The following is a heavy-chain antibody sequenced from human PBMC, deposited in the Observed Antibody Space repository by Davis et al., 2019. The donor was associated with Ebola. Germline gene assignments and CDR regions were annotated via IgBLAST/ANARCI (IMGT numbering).Heavy chain of an antibody. J-gene: IGHJ2*01. CDR3: AREGTLGSGWDYWYFDL. D-gene: IGHD6-19*01. CDR2: INPSGGST. Sequence: ASVTVSCMASGYTFTSYYMHWVRQPPGQGLDWMGIINPSGGSTSYAQKFQGRVTMTRDTSTSTVYMELSSLRSEDTAVYYCAREGTLGSGWDYWYFDLWGRGTLVTVSS. V-gene: IGHV1-46*01. CDR1: GYTFTSYY.